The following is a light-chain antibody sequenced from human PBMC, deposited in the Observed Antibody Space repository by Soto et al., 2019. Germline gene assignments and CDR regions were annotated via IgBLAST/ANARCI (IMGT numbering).Light chain of an antibody. V-gene: IGKV3-15*01. CDR1: QSINSD. J-gene: IGKJ4*01. Sequence: IVMTQSPATLSVSPGERATLSSRASQSINSDLAWYLQKPGQAPRLLIYGASTRATGIPARFSGSGSVTEFTLTISSLQPEDFAVYYCQQYNDWLALTFGGGTKVDIK. CDR3: QQYNDWLALT. CDR2: GAS.